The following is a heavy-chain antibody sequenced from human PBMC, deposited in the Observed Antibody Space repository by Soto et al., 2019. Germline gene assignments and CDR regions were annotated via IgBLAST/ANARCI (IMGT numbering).Heavy chain of an antibody. Sequence: PSETLSLTCTVSGGSISSYYWSWIRQPAGKGLEWIGRIYTSGSTNHNPSLKSRVTMSVDTSKNQFSLKLSSVTAADTAVYYCARDPTRGDYYYYYGMDVWGQGTTVTVSS. CDR3: ARDPTRGDYYYYYGMDV. V-gene: IGHV4-4*07. CDR1: GGSISSYY. J-gene: IGHJ6*02. CDR2: IYTSGST.